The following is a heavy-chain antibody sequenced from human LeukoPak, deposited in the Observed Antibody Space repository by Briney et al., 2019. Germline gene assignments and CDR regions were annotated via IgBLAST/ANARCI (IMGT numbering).Heavy chain of an antibody. CDR2: ISGSGGST. Sequence: PGASLRLSCAASGFTFSSYAMSWVRQAPGKGLEWVSAISGSGGSTYYADSVKGRFTISRDNSKNTLYLQMNSLRAEDTAVYYCAKDGYSSGWLSAMDVWGQGTTVTVSS. CDR1: GFTFSSYA. D-gene: IGHD6-19*01. CDR3: AKDGYSSGWLSAMDV. J-gene: IGHJ6*02. V-gene: IGHV3-23*01.